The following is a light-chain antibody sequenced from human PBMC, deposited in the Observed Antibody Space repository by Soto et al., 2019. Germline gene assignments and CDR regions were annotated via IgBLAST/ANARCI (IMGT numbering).Light chain of an antibody. CDR2: EVS. V-gene: IGLV2-18*02. CDR3: SSYTSSSIVV. CDR1: SSDVGSYNR. Sequence: QSALTQPPSVCGSPGQSVTISCTGTSSDVGSYNRVSWYQQPPGTAPQLMIYEVSNRPSGVPDRFSGSKSGNTASLTISGLQAEDEADYYCSSYTSSSIVVFGGGTKLTVL. J-gene: IGLJ2*01.